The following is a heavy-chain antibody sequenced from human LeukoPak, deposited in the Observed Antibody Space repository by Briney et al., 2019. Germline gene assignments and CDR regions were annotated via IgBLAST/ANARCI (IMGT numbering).Heavy chain of an antibody. Sequence: ASVKVSCKASGYTFTRYYMHWVRQAPGQGLEWMGWINPNSGGTNYAQKFQGRVTITRDTSISTAYMELSRLRSDDTAVYYCARERCSSTSCYNWFDPWGQGTLVTVSS. CDR1: GYTFTRYY. CDR3: ARERCSSTSCYNWFDP. CDR2: INPNSGGT. J-gene: IGHJ5*02. V-gene: IGHV1-2*02. D-gene: IGHD2-2*01.